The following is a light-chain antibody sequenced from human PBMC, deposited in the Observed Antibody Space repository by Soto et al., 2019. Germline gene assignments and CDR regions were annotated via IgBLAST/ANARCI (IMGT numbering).Light chain of an antibody. Sequence: EIVLTQSPWSLCLSQGERATLSCRASQSVSNNYLAWYQQKPGQAPRLLIYGASNRATGIPDRFSGSGSGTDFTLTISRLEPEDFAVYYCQQRYNWPLTFGGGTKVDIK. V-gene: IGKV3D-20*02. CDR3: QQRYNWPLT. CDR2: GAS. J-gene: IGKJ4*01. CDR1: QSVSNNY.